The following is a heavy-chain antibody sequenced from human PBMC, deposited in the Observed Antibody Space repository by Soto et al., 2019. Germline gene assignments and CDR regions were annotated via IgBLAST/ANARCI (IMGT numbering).Heavy chain of an antibody. Sequence: AQEKVYCKSSGYMFISYGINWVRQAPGQGLEWMGWISVYNGNTKYAQNLQGRITMTTDTSTSTAYMEMRSLTSDDTAGYYCACYLDGAGRYYPAYWSQGSLVPVSS. CDR2: ISVYNGNT. V-gene: IGHV1-18*01. CDR3: ACYLDGAGRYYPAY. J-gene: IGHJ1*01. CDR1: GYMFISYG. D-gene: IGHD3-10*01.